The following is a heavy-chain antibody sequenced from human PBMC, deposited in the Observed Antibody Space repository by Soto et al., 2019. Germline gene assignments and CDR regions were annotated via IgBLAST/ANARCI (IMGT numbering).Heavy chain of an antibody. Sequence: GXSVKVSCKASGGTFSSYAISWVRQAPGQGLEWMGGIIPIFGTANYAQKFQGRVTITADESTSTAYMELSSLRSEDTAVYYCARGRDVDTAMVTRWYWFDPWGQGTLVTVSS. D-gene: IGHD5-18*01. J-gene: IGHJ5*02. V-gene: IGHV1-69*13. CDR2: IIPIFGTA. CDR3: ARGRDVDTAMVTRWYWFDP. CDR1: GGTFSSYA.